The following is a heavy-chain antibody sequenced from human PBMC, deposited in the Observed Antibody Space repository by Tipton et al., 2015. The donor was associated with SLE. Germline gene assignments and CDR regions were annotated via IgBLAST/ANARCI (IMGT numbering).Heavy chain of an antibody. CDR2: IDPNSGGT. V-gene: IGHV1-2*06. CDR3: TRDPRS. CDR1: GYRFTGYY. J-gene: IGHJ4*02. Sequence: QLVQSGPEVKEPGASVKVSCKTSGYRFTGYYIHWVRQAPGHGLEWVGRIDPNSGGTNYAEKFQGRVFVTRDTSISTAYMEVTRLTFDDTAVYYCTRDPRSWGQGTLVTVSS.